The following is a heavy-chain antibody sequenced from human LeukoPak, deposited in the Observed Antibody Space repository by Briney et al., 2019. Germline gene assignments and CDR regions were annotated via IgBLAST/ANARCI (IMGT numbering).Heavy chain of an antibody. CDR3: AKDRQYYHDTSGYYGD. CDR2: ISYDGSDK. D-gene: IGHD3-22*01. CDR1: GFTFSRYG. V-gene: IGHV3-30*18. J-gene: IGHJ4*02. Sequence: GGSLRLSCVASGFTFSRYGMHWVRQAPGKGLEWVAVISYDGSDKYYADSVKGRFTISRDQTKNTLYLEMNSLRAEDTAVYYCAKDRQYYHDTSGYYGDWGQGTLVTVSS.